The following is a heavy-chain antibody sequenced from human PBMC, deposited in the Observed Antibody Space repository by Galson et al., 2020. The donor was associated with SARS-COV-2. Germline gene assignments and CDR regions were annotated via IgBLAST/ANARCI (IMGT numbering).Heavy chain of an antibody. CDR2: IYWDDDK. Sequence: SGPTLVKPTQTLTLTCTFSGFSLSTSGVGVGWIRQPPGKALEWLAVIYWDDDKRYSPSLKSRLTITKDTSKNQVVLTMTNMDPVDTATYYCAHRPNYYDSSGLIDYWGQGTLVTVSS. CDR1: GFSLSTSGVG. CDR3: AHRPNYYDSSGLIDY. V-gene: IGHV2-5*02. J-gene: IGHJ4*02. D-gene: IGHD3-22*01.